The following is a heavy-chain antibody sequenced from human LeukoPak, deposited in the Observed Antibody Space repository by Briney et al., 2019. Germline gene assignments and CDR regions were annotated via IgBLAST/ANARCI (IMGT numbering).Heavy chain of an antibody. CDR2: INPSGGTT. J-gene: IGHJ4*02. V-gene: IGHV1-46*01. Sequence: GASVKVSCKASGYIFTSYYIHWVRQAPGQGLEWMGIINPSGGTTNYAQKFQGRVTMTRDTSTSTVYMELSSLRSEDTAVYYCARFAVHRRLAVNGQFGLDYWGQGTLVTVSS. CDR3: ARFAVHRRLAVNGQFGLDY. D-gene: IGHD6-19*01. CDR1: GYIFTSYY.